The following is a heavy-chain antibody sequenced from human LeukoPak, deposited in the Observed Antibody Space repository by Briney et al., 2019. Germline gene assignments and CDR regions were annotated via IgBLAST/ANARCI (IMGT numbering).Heavy chain of an antibody. CDR3: AKSGPYYFDY. J-gene: IGHJ4*02. V-gene: IGHV3-23*01. CDR2: INSGGDDT. CDR1: GFTFRTYA. Sequence: GASLRLSCAGSGFTFRTYAMGWVRQAPGKGLEWVSSINSGGDDTYYADSVKGRFTISRDNSKNTVYLQMNSLRAEDTAVYYCAKSGPYYFDYWGQGTLVTVSS.